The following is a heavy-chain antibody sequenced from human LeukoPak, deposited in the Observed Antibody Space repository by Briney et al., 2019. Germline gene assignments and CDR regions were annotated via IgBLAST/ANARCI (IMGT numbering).Heavy chain of an antibody. V-gene: IGHV1-69*13. Sequence: EASVKVSCKASGGTFSSYAISWGRQAPGQGLEWIGGIIPIFGTANYAQKFQGRVTSTADESTSTAYMELSRLRSDDTAVYYCARAYCVGDCTVLHIYFDNWGQGTLVTVSS. CDR2: IIPIFGTA. J-gene: IGHJ4*02. CDR1: GGTFSSYA. CDR3: ARAYCVGDCTVLHIYFDN. D-gene: IGHD2-21*02.